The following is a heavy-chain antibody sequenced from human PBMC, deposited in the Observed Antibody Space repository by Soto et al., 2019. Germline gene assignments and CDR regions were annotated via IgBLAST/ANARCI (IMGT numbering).Heavy chain of an antibody. D-gene: IGHD6-19*01. CDR2: IYTSGST. V-gene: IGHV4-4*07. J-gene: IGHJ2*01. CDR1: GGSISSYY. CDR3: ARSPGSSYSSGWYGRNWYFAL. Sequence: QVQLQESGPGLVKPSETLSLTCTVSGGSISSYYWSWIRQPAGKGLEWIGLIYTSGSTNYNHSLKSRVTMSVDTSKNQFSLKLSSVTAADTAVYYCARSPGSSYSSGWYGRNWYFALWGRGTMVTVSS.